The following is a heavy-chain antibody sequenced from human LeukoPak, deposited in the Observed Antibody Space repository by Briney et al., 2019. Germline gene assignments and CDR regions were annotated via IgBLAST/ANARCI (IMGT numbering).Heavy chain of an antibody. J-gene: IGHJ3*02. CDR1: GFTFSSYA. CDR3: ARGRKHYYDSSGSPPFDI. V-gene: IGHV3-30-3*01. D-gene: IGHD3-22*01. CDR2: ISYDGSNK. Sequence: GGSLRLSCAASGFTFSSYAMYWVRQAPGKGLEWVAVISYDGSNKYYADSVKGRFTISRDNSKNTLYLQMNSLRAEDTAVYYCARGRKHYYDSSGSPPFDIWGQGTMVTVSS.